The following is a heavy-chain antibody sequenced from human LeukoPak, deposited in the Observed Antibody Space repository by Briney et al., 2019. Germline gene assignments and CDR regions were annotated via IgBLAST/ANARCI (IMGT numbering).Heavy chain of an antibody. V-gene: IGHV3-30*02. J-gene: IGHJ6*03. CDR3: AKPVIPSAYQGTYYMDV. CDR2: IRHDENKK. CDR1: GLIFSSYG. Sequence: PGGSLRLSCAASGLIFSSYGMHWVRQAPGEGLEWVAYIRHDENKKFYADSVKGRFTISRDNSKNTLYLQMHSLRAEDTALYYCAKPVIPSAYQGTYYMDVWGKGTTVTVSS. D-gene: IGHD3-16*01.